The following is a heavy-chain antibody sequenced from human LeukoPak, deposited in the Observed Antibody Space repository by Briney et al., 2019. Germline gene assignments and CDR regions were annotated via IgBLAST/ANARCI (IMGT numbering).Heavy chain of an antibody. J-gene: IGHJ4*02. V-gene: IGHV3-74*01. CDR3: VSFYETY. D-gene: IGHD2-2*01. Sequence: GGSLSLSCAASGNYWMHWVRQAPGKGLVWVSHINRDGSWTSYADSVKGRFTISKDNAKNTVYLQMNNLRAEDTAVYYCVSFYETYWGRGTLVTVSS. CDR1: GNYW. CDR2: INRDGSWT.